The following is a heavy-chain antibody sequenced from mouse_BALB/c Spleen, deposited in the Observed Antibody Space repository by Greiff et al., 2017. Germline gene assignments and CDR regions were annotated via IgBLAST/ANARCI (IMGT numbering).Heavy chain of an antibody. CDR1: GFSLTGYG. J-gene: IGHJ4*01. CDR3: AMTTGAMDY. D-gene: IGHD2-12*01. Sequence: QVQLKESGPGLVAPSQSLSITCTVSGFSLTGYGVNWVRQPPGKGLEWLGMIWGDGSTDYNSALKSRLSISKDNSKSQVFLKMTSLQTDDTARYYCAMTTGAMDYWGQGTSVTVSS. V-gene: IGHV2-6-7*01. CDR2: IWGDGST.